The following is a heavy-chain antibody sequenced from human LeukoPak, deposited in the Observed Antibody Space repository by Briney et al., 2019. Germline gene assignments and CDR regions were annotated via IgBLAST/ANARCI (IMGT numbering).Heavy chain of an antibody. CDR3: ARHGSIVGTTTGVDY. J-gene: IGHJ4*02. CDR2: IYPGDSDT. CDR1: GYDFTGYW. Sequence: GESLKISCKGSGYDFTGYWIAWVRQMPGKGLEWMGIIYPGDSDTTYSPSFQGQVIISADKSISTTYLQWSSLKASDTAMYYCARHGSIVGTTTGVDYWGQGTLVTVSS. D-gene: IGHD1-26*01. V-gene: IGHV5-51*01.